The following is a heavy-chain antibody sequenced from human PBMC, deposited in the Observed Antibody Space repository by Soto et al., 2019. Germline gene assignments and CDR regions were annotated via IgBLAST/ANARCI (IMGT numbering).Heavy chain of an antibody. D-gene: IGHD3-3*01. V-gene: IGHV3-72*01. Sequence: GGSLRLSCAASGFTFSDHYMDWVRQAPGKGLEWVGRTRNKANSYTTEYAASVKGRFTISRDDSKNSLYLQMNSLRAEDTAVYYCARDLAKAYYDFWSAPGGEAFDIWGQGTMVTVSS. CDR3: ARDLAKAYYDFWSAPGGEAFDI. CDR2: TRNKANSYTT. J-gene: IGHJ3*02. CDR1: GFTFSDHY.